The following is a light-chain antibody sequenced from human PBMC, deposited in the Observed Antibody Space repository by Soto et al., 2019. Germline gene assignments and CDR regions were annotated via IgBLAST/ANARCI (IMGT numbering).Light chain of an antibody. CDR2: AVN. J-gene: IGLJ3*02. CDR3: CSYAGSYTWV. Sequence: QSALTQPRSVSGSPGQSVTISCTGTSSDVGDYNYVSWYQQHPGKAPKLLIYAVNMRPSGVPDRFSGSKSGNTASLTISVLQSEDEGDYSCCSYAGSYTWVFGGGTKLTVL. CDR1: SSDVGDYNY. V-gene: IGLV2-11*01.